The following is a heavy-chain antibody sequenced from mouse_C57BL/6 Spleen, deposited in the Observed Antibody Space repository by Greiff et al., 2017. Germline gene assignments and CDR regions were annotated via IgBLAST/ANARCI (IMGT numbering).Heavy chain of an antibody. V-gene: IGHV1-72*01. J-gene: IGHJ4*01. Sequence: QVQLQQPGAELVKPGASVKLSCKASGYTFTSYWMHWVKQRPGRGLEWIGRIVPNSGGTKYNEKFKSKVTLTVDKPSSTAYMQLSRLTSEDSAVYYCARFYYGNYGYYAMDYWGQGTSVTVSS. CDR3: ARFYYGNYGYYAMDY. CDR1: GYTFTSYW. CDR2: IVPNSGGT. D-gene: IGHD2-1*01.